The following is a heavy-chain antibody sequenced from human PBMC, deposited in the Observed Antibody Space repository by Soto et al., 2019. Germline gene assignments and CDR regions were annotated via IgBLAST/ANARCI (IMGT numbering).Heavy chain of an antibody. CDR1: GFTVSSNY. CDR2: IYSGGNT. V-gene: IGHV3-53*01. Sequence: EVQLVESGGGLIQPGGSLRLSCAASGFTVSSNYMSWVRQAPGTGLEWVSIIYSGGNTYYADSVKGRFTISRDNSKNTLYLQMNSLRAEDTAVYYCARGDPTWYFDLWGRGTLVTVSS. CDR3: ARGDPTWYFDL. J-gene: IGHJ2*01.